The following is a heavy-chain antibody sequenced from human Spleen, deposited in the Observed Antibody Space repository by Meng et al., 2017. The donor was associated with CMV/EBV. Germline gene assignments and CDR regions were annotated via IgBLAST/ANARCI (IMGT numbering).Heavy chain of an antibody. CDR2: IFSGGNT. Sequence: GESLKISCAASTFTASSNYMSWVRQAPGKGLEWVSIIFSGGNTYYADSVKGRFTISRDDSRNTLYLQMNSLRPEETAVYYCSGAFGYYYDSSGFLTWGQGTLVTVSS. V-gene: IGHV3-66*02. J-gene: IGHJ5*02. CDR3: SGAFGYYYDSSGFLT. D-gene: IGHD3-22*01. CDR1: TFTASSNY.